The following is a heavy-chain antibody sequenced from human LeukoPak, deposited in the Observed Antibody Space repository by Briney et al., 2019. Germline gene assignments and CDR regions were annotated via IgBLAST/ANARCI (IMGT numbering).Heavy chain of an antibody. CDR1: GGTFSSYA. V-gene: IGHV1-69*13. CDR3: ARDRGDILTSLFDY. CDR2: IIPIFGTA. J-gene: IGHJ4*02. D-gene: IGHD3-9*01. Sequence: GASVKVSCKASGGTFSSYAISWVRQAPGQGLEWMGGIIPIFGTANYAQKFQGRVTITADESTSTAYMELSSLRSEDTAVYYCARDRGDILTSLFDYWGQGTLVTVSS.